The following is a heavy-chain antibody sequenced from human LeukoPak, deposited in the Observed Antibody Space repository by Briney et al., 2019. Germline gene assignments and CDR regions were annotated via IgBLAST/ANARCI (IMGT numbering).Heavy chain of an antibody. J-gene: IGHJ4*02. CDR2: IIPIFGTA. D-gene: IGHD6-13*01. Sequence: SVKVSCKASGGTFSSYAISWVRQAPGQGLEWMGGIIPIFGTANYAQKFQGRVTITADESTSTAYMELSSLRSEDTAVYYCARGSPGIPTLPDYWGQGTLVTVSS. CDR1: GGTFSSYA. CDR3: ARGSPGIPTLPDY. V-gene: IGHV1-69*01.